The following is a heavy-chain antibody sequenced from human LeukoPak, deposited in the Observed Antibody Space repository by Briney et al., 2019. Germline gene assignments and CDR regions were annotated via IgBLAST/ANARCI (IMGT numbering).Heavy chain of an antibody. CDR2: TYYRSKWYN. D-gene: IGHD5-24*01. J-gene: IGHJ4*02. CDR1: GDSVSTNSAA. Sequence: SQTLSLTCAISGDSVSTNSAAWNWIRQSPSRGLEWLGRTYYRSKWYNDYAVSVKSRITINPDTSKNQFSLQLNSVTPEDTAVYYCARGNEMATINYFDYWGQGTLVTVSS. CDR3: ARGNEMATINYFDY. V-gene: IGHV6-1*01.